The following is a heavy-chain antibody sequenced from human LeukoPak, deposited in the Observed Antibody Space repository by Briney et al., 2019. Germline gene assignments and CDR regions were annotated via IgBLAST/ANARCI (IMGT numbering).Heavy chain of an antibody. V-gene: IGHV3-74*01. CDR1: GFNFINTW. CDR3: TTGTDY. J-gene: IGHJ4*02. CDR2: IKNDGSGI. Sequence: GGSLRLSCAASGFNFINTWMHWVRQAPGKGLVWVARIKNDGSGIIYADSVKGRFTISRDNARNTPYLQMNSLKTEDTAVYYCTTGTDYWGQGTLVTVSS.